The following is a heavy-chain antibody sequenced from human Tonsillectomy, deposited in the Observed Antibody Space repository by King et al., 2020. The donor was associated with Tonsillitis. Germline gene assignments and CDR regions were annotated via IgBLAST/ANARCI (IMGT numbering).Heavy chain of an antibody. CDR1: GGSISSSSYY. V-gene: IGHV4-39*01. J-gene: IGHJ4*02. D-gene: IGHD6-13*01. CDR2: IYYSGST. CDR3: ARGTFTAAADSFDY. Sequence: QLQESGPGLVKPSETLSLTCTVSGGSISSSSYYWGWIRQPPGKGLEWIGSIYYSGSTYYNPSLKSRVTISVDTSKNQFSLKLSSVTAADTAVYYCARGTFTAAADSFDYWGQGTLVTVSS.